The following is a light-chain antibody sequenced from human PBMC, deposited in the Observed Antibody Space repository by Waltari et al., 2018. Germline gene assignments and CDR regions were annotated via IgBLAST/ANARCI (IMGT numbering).Light chain of an antibody. CDR1: QDIGTW. Sequence: DIQLTQSPSTLSASVGDRVTITCRASQDIGTWLAWYQQKPGKAPKLLLYKASRLQSGVPSRFSGRGSETEFTLTISSLQPEDFATFYCQQFDTYPWTFGQGTKVDIK. V-gene: IGKV1-5*03. CDR3: QQFDTYPWT. J-gene: IGKJ1*01. CDR2: KAS.